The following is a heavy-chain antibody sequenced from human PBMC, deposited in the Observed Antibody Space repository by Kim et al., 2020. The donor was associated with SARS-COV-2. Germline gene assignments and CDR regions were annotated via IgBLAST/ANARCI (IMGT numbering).Heavy chain of an antibody. CDR1: GYTFTSYD. CDR3: ARGLYYDFWSDMRAGVHQAREFDY. Sequence: ASVKVSCKASGYTFTSYDINWVRQATGQGLEWMGWMNPNSGNTGYARKFQGRVTMTRNTSISTAYMELSSLRSEDTAVYYCARGLYYDFWSDMRAGVHQAREFDYWGQGTLVTVSS. V-gene: IGHV1-8*01. D-gene: IGHD3-3*01. J-gene: IGHJ4*02. CDR2: MNPNSGNT.